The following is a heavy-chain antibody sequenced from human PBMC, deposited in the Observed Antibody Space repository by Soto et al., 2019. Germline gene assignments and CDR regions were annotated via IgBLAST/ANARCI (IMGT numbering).Heavy chain of an antibody. D-gene: IGHD2-21*02. CDR2: ISYDGSKK. CDR3: ARGGVVTALSD. V-gene: IGHV3-30-3*01. Sequence: QVQLVESGGGVVQPGRSLRLSCAASGFTFSSYAMHWVRQAPGKGLEWVAVISYDGSKKYYADSVKGRFTISRDNSKNTLYLQMNSLRAEDTAVYYCARGGVVTALSDWGQGTLVTVSS. J-gene: IGHJ4*02. CDR1: GFTFSSYA.